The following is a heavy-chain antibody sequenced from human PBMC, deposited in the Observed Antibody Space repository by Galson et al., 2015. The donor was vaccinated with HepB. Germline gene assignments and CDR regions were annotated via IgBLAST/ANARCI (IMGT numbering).Heavy chain of an antibody. Sequence: SLRLSCAASGFTFSSYAMHWVRQAPGKGLEWVAVISYDGSNKYYADSVKGRFTISRDNSKNTLYLQMNSLRAEDTAVYYCARPAWGSGSYDAEYFQHWGQGTLVTVSS. J-gene: IGHJ1*01. D-gene: IGHD3-10*01. CDR3: ARPAWGSGSYDAEYFQH. V-gene: IGHV3-30*04. CDR1: GFTFSSYA. CDR2: ISYDGSNK.